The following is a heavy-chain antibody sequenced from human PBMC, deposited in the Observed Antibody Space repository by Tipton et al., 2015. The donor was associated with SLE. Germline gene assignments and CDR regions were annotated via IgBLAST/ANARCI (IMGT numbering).Heavy chain of an antibody. J-gene: IGHJ4*02. V-gene: IGHV4-4*07. Sequence: TLSLTCTVSGGSISSYYLRWIRQPAAKGLEWVGRIYTSGSTNYNPSLKNRVTMSVDTSKNQFSLKLSSVTASDTAVYYFARGNIAAAGTADVYYWRTGTLATVLS. CDR3: ARGNIAAAGTADVYY. D-gene: IGHD6-13*01. CDR1: GGSISSYY. CDR2: IYTSGST.